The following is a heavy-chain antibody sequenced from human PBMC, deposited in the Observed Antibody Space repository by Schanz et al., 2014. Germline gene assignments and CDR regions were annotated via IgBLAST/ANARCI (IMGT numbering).Heavy chain of an antibody. V-gene: IGHV3-74*01. CDR2: TNGDGTNA. CDR1: GFTLSSYW. CDR3: ARDRGYCSGGSCLTFDY. Sequence: EVKLVESGGGAVRPGGSLRLSCAASGFTLSSYWMHWVRQVPGKGLEWVSCTNGDGTNAKYADSVKGRFTISRDNAKKTLYLQMNTLRAEDTAVYYCARDRGYCSGGSCLTFDYWGQGTLVTVSS. J-gene: IGHJ4*02. D-gene: IGHD2-15*01.